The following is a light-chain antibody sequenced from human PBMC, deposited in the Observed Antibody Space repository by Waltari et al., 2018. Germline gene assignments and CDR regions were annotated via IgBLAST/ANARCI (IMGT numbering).Light chain of an antibody. CDR3: QQYNAYSWT. V-gene: IGKV1-5*03. CDR2: KAS. Sequence: DIQMTRSPSTLSASVGDRVTITCRASQTITTWLAWYQQKPGKAPKLLISKASTLETGVPSRFSGSGSGTEFTLTISSLQPDDFATYFCQQYNAYSWTFGQGTKLESK. J-gene: IGKJ1*01. CDR1: QTITTW.